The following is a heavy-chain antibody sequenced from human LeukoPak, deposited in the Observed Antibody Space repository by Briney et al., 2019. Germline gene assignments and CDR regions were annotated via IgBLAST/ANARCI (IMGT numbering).Heavy chain of an antibody. V-gene: IGHV3-66*02. D-gene: IGHD6-13*01. CDR3: ARGSPYSSSWYGLDP. CDR2: IYSGGST. Sequence: GGSLRLSCAASGFTVSSNYMSWVRQAPGKGLEWVSVIYSGGSTYYADSVKGRFTISRDNSKNTLYLQMNSLRAEDTAAYYCARGSPYSSSWYGLDPWGQGTLVTVSS. J-gene: IGHJ5*02. CDR1: GFTVSSNY.